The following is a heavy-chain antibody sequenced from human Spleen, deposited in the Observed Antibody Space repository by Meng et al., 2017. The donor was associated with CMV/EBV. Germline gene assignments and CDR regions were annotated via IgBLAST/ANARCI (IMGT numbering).Heavy chain of an antibody. CDR1: GGSVSSGTYA. D-gene: IGHD5-18*01. Sequence: TFSGGSVSSGTYAWSWIRQPPGKGLEWIGYIYYSGSTNYTPSLKSRVTISVATSKNQFSLKLSSVTAADTAVYYCARESIQLEGFDYWGQGTLVTVSS. J-gene: IGHJ4*02. V-gene: IGHV4-61*01. CDR2: IYYSGST. CDR3: ARESIQLEGFDY.